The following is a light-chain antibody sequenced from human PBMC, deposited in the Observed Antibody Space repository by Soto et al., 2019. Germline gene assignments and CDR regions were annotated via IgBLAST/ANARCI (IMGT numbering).Light chain of an antibody. J-gene: IGLJ1*01. V-gene: IGLV2-8*01. CDR3: SSYAGSNNFV. Sequence: QSALTQPPSASGSPGQSVTISCTGTSSDVGGYNYVSWYQQHPGKAPKLMIFEVSKRPSGVPDRFSGSKSGNTASLTVSGLQAEDEADYYCSSYAGSNNFVXXTGTKLTVL. CDR2: EVS. CDR1: SSDVGGYNY.